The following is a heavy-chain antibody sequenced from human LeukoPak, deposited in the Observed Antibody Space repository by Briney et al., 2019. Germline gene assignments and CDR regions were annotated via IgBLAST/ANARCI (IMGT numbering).Heavy chain of an antibody. Sequence: ASVKVSCEASGYTFTGYFMHWVRQAPGQGPEWIGWLSPNSGVTNYAQKFRGRVTLTRDTSISTAYMELRSLTSDDTAVYYCTRDTYSGSYSPLPYWGQGTLVTVSS. CDR2: LSPNSGVT. D-gene: IGHD1-26*01. V-gene: IGHV1-2*02. J-gene: IGHJ4*02. CDR3: TRDTYSGSYSPLPY. CDR1: GYTFTGYF.